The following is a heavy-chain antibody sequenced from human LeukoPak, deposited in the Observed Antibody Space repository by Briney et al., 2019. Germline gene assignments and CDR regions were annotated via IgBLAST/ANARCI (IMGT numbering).Heavy chain of an antibody. V-gene: IGHV4-30-2*01. D-gene: IGHD3-10*01. CDR2: IYHSEST. Sequence: SETLSLTCAVSGGSISSGGYSWSWIRQPPGKGLERIGYIYHSESTYYNPSLKSRVTISVDRSKNQFSLKQSSVTAPDTAVYFCARASRGYYYYGKDVWGKGTTVTVSS. J-gene: IGHJ6*04. CDR3: ARASRGYYYYGKDV. CDR1: GGSISSGGYS.